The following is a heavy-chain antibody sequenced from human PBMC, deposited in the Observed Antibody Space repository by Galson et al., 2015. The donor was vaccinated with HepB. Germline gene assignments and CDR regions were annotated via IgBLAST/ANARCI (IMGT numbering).Heavy chain of an antibody. CDR2: IIPILGLA. CDR3: ARELLEYDVILTGSRAEYYFDY. D-gene: IGHD3-9*01. CDR1: RGTFSSYA. J-gene: IGHJ4*02. V-gene: IGHV1-69*04. Sequence: SVKVSCRASRGTFSSYAINWVRQAPGQRLEWMGRIIPILGLAKDGQRFQCRVSITADNSTSTAYMELGSLSSEDTAVYYCARELLEYDVILTGSRAEYYFDYWGQGALVTVSS.